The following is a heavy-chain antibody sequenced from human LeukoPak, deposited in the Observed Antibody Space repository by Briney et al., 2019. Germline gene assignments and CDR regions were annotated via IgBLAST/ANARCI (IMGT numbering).Heavy chain of an antibody. V-gene: IGHV4-4*07. J-gene: IGHJ5*02. CDR1: GGSISGYY. CDR2: VDTSGRT. CDR3: ARHWSHSVAQFGRYYWFDP. D-gene: IGHD2-15*01. Sequence: SETLSLTCTVSGGSISGYYWSWSRQPAGKGLEWIGHVDTSGRTNYNSSLMSRVTMSVDTSKNQFSLRLTSVTAADTAVYYCARHWSHSVAQFGRYYWFDPWGQGTLVTVSS.